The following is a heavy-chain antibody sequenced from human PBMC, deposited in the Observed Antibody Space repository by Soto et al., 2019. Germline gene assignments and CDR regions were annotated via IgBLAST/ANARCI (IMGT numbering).Heavy chain of an antibody. D-gene: IGHD6-6*01. CDR1: GYTFTTYG. CDR2: ISAYNANT. Sequence: QVQQVQSGAEVKKPGASVKVSCKASGYTFTTYGMTWVRQAPGQGLEWMGWISAYNANTNYAQKPQDRVTLTTDTSTSTSNMELGGLRSDDTAVYYCARDADIRDIPARRIYYYGMDVWGQGTTVTVSS. CDR3: ARDADIRDIPARRIYYYGMDV. J-gene: IGHJ6*02. V-gene: IGHV1-18*01.